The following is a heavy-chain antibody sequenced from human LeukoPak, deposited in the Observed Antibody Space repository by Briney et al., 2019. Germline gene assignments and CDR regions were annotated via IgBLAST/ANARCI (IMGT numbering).Heavy chain of an antibody. V-gene: IGHV4-39*01. CDR1: GGSISSSSYY. D-gene: IGHD2-15*01. CDR3: AVVGTILRDFDY. J-gene: IGHJ4*02. CDR2: IYYSGST. Sequence: SSEALSLTCTVSGGSISSSSYYWGWIRQPPGKGLEWIGSIYYSGSTCYSPSLKSRVTISVDTSKNQFSLKLSSVTAADTAVYYCAVVGTILRDFDYWGQGTLVTVSS.